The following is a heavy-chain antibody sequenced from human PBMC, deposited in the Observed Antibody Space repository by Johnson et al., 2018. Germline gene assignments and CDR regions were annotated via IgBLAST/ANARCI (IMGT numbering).Heavy chain of an antibody. CDR1: GFTFSSYG. CDR2: IWYDGSNK. V-gene: IGHV3-33*01. D-gene: IGHD2-2*01. Sequence: QVQLVESGGGVVQPGRSLRLSCAASGFTFSSYGMHWVRQAPGKGLEWVAVIWYDGSNKYYADSVKGRFTISRDNPKNTLYLQMNSLRAEDPAVYYCARDQDCSSTSCLGMDVWGQGTTVTVSS. CDR3: ARDQDCSSTSCLGMDV. J-gene: IGHJ6*02.